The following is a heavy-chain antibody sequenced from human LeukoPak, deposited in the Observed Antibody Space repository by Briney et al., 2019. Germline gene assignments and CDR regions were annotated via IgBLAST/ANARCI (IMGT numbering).Heavy chain of an antibody. CDR2: INSDGSST. V-gene: IGHV3-74*01. D-gene: IGHD6-13*01. Sequence: GGSLRLSCAASGFTFSSYWMHWVRQAPGKGLVWVSRINSDGSSTSYADSVKGRFTISRDNAKNTLYLQMNSLRAEDTAVYYCARGRYSSSWYADYYYYGMDVWAKGPRSPSP. CDR3: ARGRYSSSWYADYYYYGMDV. J-gene: IGHJ6*02. CDR1: GFTFSSYW.